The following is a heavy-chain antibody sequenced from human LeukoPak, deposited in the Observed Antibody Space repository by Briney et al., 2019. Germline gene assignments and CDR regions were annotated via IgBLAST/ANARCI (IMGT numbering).Heavy chain of an antibody. J-gene: IGHJ3*02. CDR2: INWNGGST. D-gene: IGHD3-22*01. V-gene: IGHV3-20*04. CDR1: RFTFGDYG. Sequence: GGSLRLSCAASRFTFGDYGMTWVRQVPGKGLEWVSDINWNGGSTGYADSVKGRFTISRDNAKNSLYLQMNSLRAEDMALYYCAKGATMIDDAFDIWGQGTMVTVSS. CDR3: AKGATMIDDAFDI.